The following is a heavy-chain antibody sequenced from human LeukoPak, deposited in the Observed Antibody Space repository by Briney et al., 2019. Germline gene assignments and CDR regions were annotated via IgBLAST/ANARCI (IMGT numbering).Heavy chain of an antibody. CDR1: EFTFSDYA. V-gene: IGHV3-23*01. D-gene: IGHD5-12*01. J-gene: IGHJ4*02. CDR2: INYSGDTT. CDR3: ARGGSGYDTPNY. Sequence: GGSLRLSCAASEFTFSDYAMNWVRQAPGKGLEWVSTINYSGDTTYYADSVTGRFTISRDNAMNTLYLQMNSLRAEDTAVYYCARGGSGYDTPNYWGQGTLVTVSS.